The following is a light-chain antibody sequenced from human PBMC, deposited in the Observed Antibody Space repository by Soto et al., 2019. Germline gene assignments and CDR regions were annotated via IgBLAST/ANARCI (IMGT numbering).Light chain of an antibody. CDR3: QVWDSTSDHYV. CDR1: NIGSKS. V-gene: IGLV3-21*02. CDR2: DDG. J-gene: IGLJ1*01. Sequence: SYELTQPPSVSVAPGQTARITCGGNNIGSKSVHWCQQKPGQAPVLVVYDDGDRPSGIPERFSGSNSGNTATLTISRVEAGDDADYYCQVWDSTSDHYVFGTGTKLTVL.